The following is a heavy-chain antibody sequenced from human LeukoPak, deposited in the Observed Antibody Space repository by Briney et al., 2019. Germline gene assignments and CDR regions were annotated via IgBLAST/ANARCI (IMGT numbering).Heavy chain of an antibody. J-gene: IGHJ4*02. D-gene: IGHD3-10*01. CDR2: ISAYNGNT. CDR3: ARDDYYYGSGSYYNGATLGFDY. Sequence: ASVKVSCKASGYTFTSYGISWVRQAPGQGLEWMGWISAYNGNTNYAQKLQGRVTITTDTSTSTAYMGLRSLRSDDTAVYYCARDDYYYGSGSYYNGATLGFDYWGQGTLVTVSS. V-gene: IGHV1-18*01. CDR1: GYTFTSYG.